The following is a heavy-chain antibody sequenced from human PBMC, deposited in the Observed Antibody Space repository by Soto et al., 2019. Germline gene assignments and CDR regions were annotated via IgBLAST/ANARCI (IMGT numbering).Heavy chain of an antibody. CDR1: GFTFSRYV. J-gene: IGHJ6*02. CDR3: ARGVVVVTATYGMDV. V-gene: IGHV3-64*01. D-gene: IGHD2-21*02. Sequence: EVQLVESGGGLVQPGGSLRLSCAASGFTFSRYVMHWVRQAPGKGREYVSAISSNGGSTYYANSVKGRFTISRDNSKNTLYLQMGSLRAEDMAVYFCARGVVVVTATYGMDVWGQGTTVTVSS. CDR2: ISSNGGST.